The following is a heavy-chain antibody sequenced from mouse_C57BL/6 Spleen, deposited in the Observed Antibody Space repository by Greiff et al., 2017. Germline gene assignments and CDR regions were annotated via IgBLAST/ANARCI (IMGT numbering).Heavy chain of an antibody. Sequence: QVQLQQPGPELVKPGASVKLSCKASGYTFTSYWMHWVKQRPGQGLEWIGNINPGNGGTNYNEKFKSKATLTVDTSSSTAYMQLSSLTAEDSAVYYCARGGGYAGCSFAYWGQGTLGTVSA. CDR1: GYTFTSYW. D-gene: IGHD2-2*01. J-gene: IGHJ3*01. CDR3: ARGGGYAGCSFAY. CDR2: INPGNGGT. V-gene: IGHV1-53*01.